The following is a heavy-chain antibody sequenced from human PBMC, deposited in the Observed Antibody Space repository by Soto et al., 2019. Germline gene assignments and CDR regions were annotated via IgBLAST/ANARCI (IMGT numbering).Heavy chain of an antibody. CDR2: ISSSGGTT. D-gene: IGHD2-21*01. CDR3: TKEPKKSISHDY. J-gene: IGHJ4*02. V-gene: IGHV3-23*01. CDR1: GFTFSEYA. Sequence: EVQLLESGGGLVQPGGSLRLSCAASGFTFSEYAMSWVRQAPGKGVEWVSSISSSGGTTSYTDSVKGRFTISRDNSKNTLFLQMNGLRAEDTAIYYCTKEPKKSISHDYWGLGTLVTVSP.